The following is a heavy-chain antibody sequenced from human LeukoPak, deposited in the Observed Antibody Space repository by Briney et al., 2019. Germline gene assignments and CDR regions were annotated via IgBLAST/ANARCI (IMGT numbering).Heavy chain of an antibody. CDR3: AKFRSSGYYYYYYGMDV. D-gene: IGHD3-22*01. Sequence: GRSLRLSCAASGFTFSSYAMSWVRQAPGKGLEWVSAISGSGGSTYYADSVKGRFTISRDNSKNTLYLQMNSLRAEDTAVYYCAKFRSSGYYYYYYGMDVWGQGTTVTVSS. J-gene: IGHJ6*02. CDR1: GFTFSSYA. CDR2: ISGSGGST. V-gene: IGHV3-23*01.